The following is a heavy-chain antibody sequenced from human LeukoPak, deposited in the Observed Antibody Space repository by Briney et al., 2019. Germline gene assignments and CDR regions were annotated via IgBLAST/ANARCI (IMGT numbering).Heavy chain of an antibody. CDR2: IKQDGSEK. Sequence: GGSLRLSCAASGFTFSSYWMSWVRQAPGKGLEWVANIKQDGSEKYYVDSVKGRFTISRDNAKNSLYLQMNSLRAEDTAVYYCARDLLVAVAGAADYWGQGTLVTVSS. CDR1: GFTFSSYW. CDR3: ARDLLVAVAGAADY. J-gene: IGHJ4*02. D-gene: IGHD6-19*01. V-gene: IGHV3-7*01.